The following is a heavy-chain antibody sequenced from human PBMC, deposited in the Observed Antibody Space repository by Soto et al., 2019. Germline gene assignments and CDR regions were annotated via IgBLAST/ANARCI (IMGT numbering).Heavy chain of an antibody. CDR3: ARAGCDGGSCYTLVGLRYGMDV. J-gene: IGHJ6*02. V-gene: IGHV3-30-3*01. D-gene: IGHD2-15*01. Sequence: QVQLVESGGGVVQPGRSLRLSCAASGFTFSSYVMHWVRQAPGKRLEWVAIISYDGNNKYYADSVKGRFTISRDNSKNTLYLQMNSLRAEDTAVYYCARAGCDGGSCYTLVGLRYGMDVWGQGTTVTVSS. CDR2: ISYDGNNK. CDR1: GFTFSSYV.